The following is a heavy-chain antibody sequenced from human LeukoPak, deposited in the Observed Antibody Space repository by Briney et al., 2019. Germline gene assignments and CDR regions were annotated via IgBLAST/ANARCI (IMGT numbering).Heavy chain of an antibody. CDR1: GFTFSSYA. CDR2: ISGSGGST. D-gene: IGHD3-22*01. V-gene: IGHV3-23*01. Sequence: GGSLRLSCAASGFTFSSYAMSWVRQAPGKGLEWVSAISGSGGSTYYADSVKGRFTISRDSSKNTLYLQMNSLRAEDTAVYYCAKAPSMIVVVNFDYWGQGTLVTVSS. CDR3: AKAPSMIVVVNFDY. J-gene: IGHJ4*02.